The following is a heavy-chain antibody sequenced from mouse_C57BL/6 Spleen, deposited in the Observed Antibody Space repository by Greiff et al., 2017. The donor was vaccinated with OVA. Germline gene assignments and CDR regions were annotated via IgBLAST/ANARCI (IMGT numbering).Heavy chain of an antibody. D-gene: IGHD2-2*01. Sequence: QVQLKQSGPELVKPGASVKISCKASGYAFSSSWMNWVKQRPGKGLEWIGRIYPGDGDTNYNGKFKGKATLTADKSSSTAYMQLSSLTSEDSAVYFCARGDGYETMDYWGQGTSVTVSS. CDR1: GYAFSSSW. CDR2: IYPGDGDT. J-gene: IGHJ4*01. CDR3: ARGDGYETMDY. V-gene: IGHV1-82*01.